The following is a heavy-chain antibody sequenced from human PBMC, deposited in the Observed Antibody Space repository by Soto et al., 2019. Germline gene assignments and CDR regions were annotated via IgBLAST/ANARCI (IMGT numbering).Heavy chain of an antibody. CDR3: ARGAPDSRERYYFDY. V-gene: IGHV6-1*01. CDR2: TYYSSKWYN. Sequence: SQTLSLTCAISGDSVSSNSAAWNWIRQSPSRGLEWLERTYYSSKWYNDYAVSVKSRITINPDTSKNQFSLQLNSVTPEDTAVYYCARGAPDSRERYYFDYWGQGTLVTVSS. J-gene: IGHJ4*02. CDR1: GDSVSSNSAA.